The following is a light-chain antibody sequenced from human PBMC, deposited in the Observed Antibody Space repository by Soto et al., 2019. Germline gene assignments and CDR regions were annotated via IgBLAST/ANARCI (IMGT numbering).Light chain of an antibody. CDR3: MQALQTRIT. CDR2: LGS. J-gene: IGKJ3*01. Sequence: DIVMTQSPLSLPVTPGEPASISCRSSQSLLHSNGYNYLDWYLQKPGQSPQLLIYLGSNRASGVPDRFSGSGSGTDFTLKISRVEAEDVGVYYCMQALQTRITFGPGTKVDLK. V-gene: IGKV2-28*01. CDR1: QSLLHSNGYNY.